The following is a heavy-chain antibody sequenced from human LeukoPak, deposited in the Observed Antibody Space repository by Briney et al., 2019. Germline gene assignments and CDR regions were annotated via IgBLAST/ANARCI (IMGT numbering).Heavy chain of an antibody. CDR1: GFTFSSYA. J-gene: IGHJ4*02. D-gene: IGHD1-26*01. CDR2: ISYDGSNK. V-gene: IGHV3-30-3*01. Sequence: GGSLRLSCAASGFTFSSYAMHWVRQAPGKGLEWVAVISYDGSNKYYADSVKGRFTISRDNSKSTLYLQMNSLRAEDTAVYYCARDGQWETEHYFDYWGQGTLVTVSS. CDR3: ARDGQWETEHYFDY.